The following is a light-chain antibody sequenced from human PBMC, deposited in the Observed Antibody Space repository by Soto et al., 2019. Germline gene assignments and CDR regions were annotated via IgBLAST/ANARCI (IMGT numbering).Light chain of an antibody. V-gene: IGLV4-60*02. CDR2: LEGSGSY. CDR3: ETWDSNTRV. Sequence: QSVLTQSSSASASLGSSVKLTCTLSSGHSSYIIAWHQQQPGKAPRYLMKLEGSGSYNKGSGVRDRFSGSSSGADRYLTISNLQFEDEADYYCETWDSNTRVFGGGTKLTFL. CDR1: SGHSSYI. J-gene: IGLJ3*02.